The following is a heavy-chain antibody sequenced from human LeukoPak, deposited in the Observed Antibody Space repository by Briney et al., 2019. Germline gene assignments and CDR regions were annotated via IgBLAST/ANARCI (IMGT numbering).Heavy chain of an antibody. D-gene: IGHD3-10*01. CDR2: ISGSGGST. CDR1: GFTFSSYG. Sequence: GGSLRRSGAASGFTFSSYGMSWVRQAPGKGLEWVSAISGSGGSTYYAYSVKGRFTIARDKSKNTLYLQMNTLRAEDTAVYYCARAEWFGVVTRAFDLWGQGPMVTVSS. J-gene: IGHJ3*01. CDR3: ARAEWFGVVTRAFDL. V-gene: IGHV3-23*01.